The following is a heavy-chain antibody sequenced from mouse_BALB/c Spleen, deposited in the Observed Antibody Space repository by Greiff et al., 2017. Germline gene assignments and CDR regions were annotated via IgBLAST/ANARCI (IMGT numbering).Heavy chain of an antibody. J-gene: IGHJ4*01. D-gene: IGHD3-1*01. CDR3: AREGSSALYAMDY. CDR1: GDSITSGY. CDR2: ISYSGST. Sequence: EVQLQQSGPSLVKPSQTLSLTCSVTGDSITSGYWNWIRKFPGNKLEYMGYISYSGSTYYNPSLKSRISITRDTSKNQYYLQLNSVTTEDTATYYCAREGSSALYAMDYWGQGTSVTVSS. V-gene: IGHV3-8*02.